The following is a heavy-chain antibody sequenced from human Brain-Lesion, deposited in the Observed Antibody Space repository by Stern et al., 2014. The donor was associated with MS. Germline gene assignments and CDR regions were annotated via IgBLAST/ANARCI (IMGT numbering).Heavy chain of an antibody. D-gene: IGHD3-3*01. Sequence: QLVQSGAEVKKPGASVKVSCKTSGYIFTGYYIHWVRQAPGQGLEWMAWINPNTGAAKYAQKVQGRVTMSRDTSISTAYVELSSLTSDDTAVYYCARDQRGITIFGVVTDYYYLGMDVWGQGTTVTVSS. CDR2: INPNTGAA. CDR3: ARDQRGITIFGVVTDYYYLGMDV. CDR1: GYIFTGYY. V-gene: IGHV1-2*02. J-gene: IGHJ6*02.